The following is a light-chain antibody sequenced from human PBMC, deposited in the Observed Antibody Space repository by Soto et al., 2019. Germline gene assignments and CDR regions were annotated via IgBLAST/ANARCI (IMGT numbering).Light chain of an antibody. Sequence: QSALTQPRSVSGSPGQSVTISCTGTTSDVGSYDYVSWYQQHPGRAPKLEIYDVTKRPSGVPDRFSGSKSGNTASLTISRLQAEDEADYYCCSFSVTYTLYVFGTGTKLTVL. CDR3: CSFSVTYTLYV. V-gene: IGLV2-11*01. CDR1: TSDVGSYDY. CDR2: DVT. J-gene: IGLJ1*01.